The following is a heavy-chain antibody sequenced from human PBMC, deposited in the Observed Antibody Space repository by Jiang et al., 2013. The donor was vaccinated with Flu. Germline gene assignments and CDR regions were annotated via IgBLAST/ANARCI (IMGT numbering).Heavy chain of an antibody. J-gene: IGHJ6*02. D-gene: IGHD4-17*01. CDR1: GFTFSDYY. Sequence: VQLVESGGVLVKPGGSLRLSCAASGFTFSDYYMSWIRQAPGKGLEWVSYISSSSSYTNYADSVKGRFTISRDNAKNSLYLQMNSLRAEDTAVYYCARDRGDYYYYYYGMDVWGQGTTVTVS. CDR2: ISSSSSYT. V-gene: IGHV3-11*06. CDR3: ARDRGDYYYYYYGMDV.